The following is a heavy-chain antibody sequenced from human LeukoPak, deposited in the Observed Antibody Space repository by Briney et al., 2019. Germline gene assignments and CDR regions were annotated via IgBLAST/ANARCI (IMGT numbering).Heavy chain of an antibody. CDR1: GFTFSSYG. D-gene: IGHD6-19*01. V-gene: IGHV3-48*02. CDR2: ISTSSNRI. CDR3: ARVSAPGTSGWYFGY. Sequence: GGSLRLSCAASGFTFSSYGMNWVRQAPGKELEWVSYISTSSNRIDYADSVKGRFTMSRDNAKNLLYLQMNSLRDEDTDMYYCARVSAPGTSGWYFGYWGQGTLVTVSS. J-gene: IGHJ4*02.